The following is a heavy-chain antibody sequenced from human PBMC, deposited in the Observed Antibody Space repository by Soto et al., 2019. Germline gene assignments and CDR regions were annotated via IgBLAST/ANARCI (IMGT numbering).Heavy chain of an antibody. V-gene: IGHV3-23*01. CDR1: GFVFNDYA. D-gene: IGHD6-6*01. CDR3: AKDQSIAAHSGPSDFDY. Sequence: PWGSLRLSCAASGFVFNDYAISWVRQAPGKGLEWVSGISASGGRTYYADSVKGRLSVSRDNSNNTVYLQMNSLRAEDTAVYYCAKDQSIAAHSGPSDFDYWGQGTLVTVSS. J-gene: IGHJ4*02. CDR2: ISASGGRT.